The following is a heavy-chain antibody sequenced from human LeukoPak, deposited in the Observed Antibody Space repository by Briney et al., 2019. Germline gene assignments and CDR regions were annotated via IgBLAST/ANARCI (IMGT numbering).Heavy chain of an antibody. J-gene: IGHJ4*02. D-gene: IGHD2-21*01. CDR1: GFTFSSYT. V-gene: IGHV3-23*01. CDR3: AKFLPTHIVVANYYFDY. CDR2: ISGSGGST. Sequence: GGSLRLSCAASGFTFSSYTMSWVRQAPGKGLEWVSAISGSGGSTYYADSVKGRFTISRDNSKNTLYLQMNSLRAEDTAVYYCAKFLPTHIVVANYYFDYWGQGTLVTVSS.